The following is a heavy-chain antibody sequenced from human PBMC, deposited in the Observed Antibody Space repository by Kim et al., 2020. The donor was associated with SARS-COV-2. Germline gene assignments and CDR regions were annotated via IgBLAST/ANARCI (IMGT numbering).Heavy chain of an antibody. J-gene: IGHJ4*02. D-gene: IGHD4-17*01. Sequence: SETLSLTCAVYGGSFSGYYWSWIRQPPGKGLEWIGEINHSGSTNYNPSLKSRVTISVDTSKNQFSLKLSSVTAADTAVYYCARVGYGGNPIGLDYWGQGTLVTVSS. V-gene: IGHV4-34*01. CDR2: INHSGST. CDR3: ARVGYGGNPIGLDY. CDR1: GGSFSGYY.